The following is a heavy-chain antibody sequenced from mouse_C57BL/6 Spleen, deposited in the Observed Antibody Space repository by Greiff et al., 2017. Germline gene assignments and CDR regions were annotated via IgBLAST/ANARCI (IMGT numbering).Heavy chain of an antibody. V-gene: IGHV1-15*01. CDR2: IDPETGGT. J-gene: IGHJ3*01. CDR3: TRDYGSRKGFAY. D-gene: IGHD1-1*01. Sequence: VQLQQSGAELVRPGASVTLSCKASGYTFTDYEMPWVKQTPVHGLEWIGAIDPETGGTAYNQKFKGKAILTADKSSSTAYMELRSLTSEDSAVYYCTRDYGSRKGFAYWGQGTLVTVSA. CDR1: GYTFTDYE.